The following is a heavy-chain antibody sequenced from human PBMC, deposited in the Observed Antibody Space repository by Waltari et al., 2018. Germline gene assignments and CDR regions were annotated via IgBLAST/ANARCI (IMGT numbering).Heavy chain of an antibody. CDR1: GFTFSRYA. D-gene: IGHD3-22*01. CDR2: IYPGDSDT. V-gene: IGHV5-51*01. J-gene: IGHJ4*02. Sequence: EVQLLESGGGLVQPGGSLRLSCAASGFTFSRYAMSWVRQAPGKGLEWMVIIYPGDSDTRYSPSVQGQVTISADKAISTAYLQWSSLKASDTARYYCAIPGGSSGYYEIWGQGTLVTVSS. CDR3: AIPGGSSGYYEI.